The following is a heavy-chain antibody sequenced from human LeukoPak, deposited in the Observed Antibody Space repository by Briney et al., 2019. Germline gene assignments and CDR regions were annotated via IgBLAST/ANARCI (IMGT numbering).Heavy chain of an antibody. CDR1: GYRFTGYY. CDR3: ARDRRGYYDSGSYYPLI. Sequence: GASVKVSCKASGYRFTGYYIHWVRQAPGQGLEWMAWINPNSGGTNYAQNFQGRVTVIRDTSVSTAYREVNRLRSDDTAVYYCARDRRGYYDSGSYYPLIWGQGTLVTVSS. J-gene: IGHJ4*02. D-gene: IGHD3-10*01. CDR2: INPNSGGT. V-gene: IGHV1-2*02.